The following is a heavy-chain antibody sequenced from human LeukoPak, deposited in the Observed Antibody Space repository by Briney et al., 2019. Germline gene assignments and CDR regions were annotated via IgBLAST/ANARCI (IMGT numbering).Heavy chain of an antibody. J-gene: IGHJ4*02. CDR1: GHTFTSYY. D-gene: IGHD6-13*01. CDR2: INPSGDST. V-gene: IGHV1-46*01. Sequence: ASVRVSCKASGHTFTSYYMHWVRQAPGQGLEWMGIINPSGDSTSYAQKFQGRVTMTRDTSTSTVYMELRSLRSEDTAVYYCATDSRDSSSYYFDYWGQGTLVTVSS. CDR3: ATDSRDSSSYYFDY.